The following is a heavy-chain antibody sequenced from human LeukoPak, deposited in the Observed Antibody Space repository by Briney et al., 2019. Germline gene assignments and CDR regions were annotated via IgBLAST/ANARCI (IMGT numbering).Heavy chain of an antibody. CDR2: IYYSGST. V-gene: IGHV4-59*01. CDR1: GGSISSYY. J-gene: IGHJ3*02. D-gene: IGHD3-22*01. Sequence: SETLSLTCTVSGGSISSYYWSWIRQPPGKGLEWIGYIYYSGSTNYNPSLKSRVTISVDTSKNQFSLKLSSVTAADTAVYCCATSLDSSGYWDAFDIWGQGTMVTVSS. CDR3: ATSLDSSGYWDAFDI.